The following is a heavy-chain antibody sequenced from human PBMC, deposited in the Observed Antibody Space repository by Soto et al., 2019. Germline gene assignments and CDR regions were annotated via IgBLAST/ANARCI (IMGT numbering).Heavy chain of an antibody. V-gene: IGHV4-59*01. D-gene: IGHD3-9*01. CDR2: IYYSGST. CDR1: GGSISSYY. J-gene: IGHJ5*02. CDR3: ARAPGHYDILTGYYANWFDP. Sequence: LSLTCTVSGGSISSYYWSWIRQPPGKGLEWIGYIYYSGSTNYNPSLKSRVTISVDTSKNQFSLKLSSVTAADTAVYYCARAPGHYDILTGYYANWFDPWGQGTLVTVSS.